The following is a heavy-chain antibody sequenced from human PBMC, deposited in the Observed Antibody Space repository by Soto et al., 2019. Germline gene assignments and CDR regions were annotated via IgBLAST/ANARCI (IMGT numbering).Heavy chain of an antibody. CDR1: GFTFSSYG. Sequence: QVQLVESGGGVVQPGRSLRLSCAASGFTFSSYGMHWVRQAPGKGLEWVAVISYDGSNKYYADSVKGRFTISRDNSKNTLYRQMNSLRAEDTAVYYCAGPTYYYDSSGLALDYWGQGTLVTVSS. D-gene: IGHD3-22*01. CDR2: ISYDGSNK. J-gene: IGHJ4*02. CDR3: AGPTYYYDSSGLALDY. V-gene: IGHV3-30*03.